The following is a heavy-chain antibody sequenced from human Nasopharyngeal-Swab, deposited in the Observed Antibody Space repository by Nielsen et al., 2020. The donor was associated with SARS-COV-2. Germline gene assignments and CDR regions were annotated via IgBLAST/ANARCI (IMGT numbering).Heavy chain of an antibody. J-gene: IGHJ5*02. CDR1: GFTFSDYY. CDR3: ARRPLGITIFGVVITNNWFDP. V-gene: IGHV3-11*04. CDR2: ISSSGSTI. D-gene: IGHD3-3*01. Sequence: GGSLRLSCAASGFTFSDYYMSWIRQAPGKGLEWVSYISSSGSTIYYADSVKGRFTISRDNAKNSLYLQMNSLRAEDTAVYYCARRPLGITIFGVVITNNWFDPWGQGTLVTVSS.